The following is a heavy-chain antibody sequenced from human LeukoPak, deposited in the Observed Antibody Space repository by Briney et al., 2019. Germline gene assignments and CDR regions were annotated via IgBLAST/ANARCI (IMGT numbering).Heavy chain of an antibody. CDR3: ARPRSTPYNSQEGSYYFDY. Sequence: GGSLRLSCAASGFTFSSYGMHWVRQAPGKGLEWVAVIWYDGSNEYVADSVKGRFTISRDNSKNTLYLQMNSLRAEDTAVYYCARPRSTPYNSQEGSYYFDYWGQGTLVTVSS. CDR1: GFTFSSYG. J-gene: IGHJ4*02. CDR2: IWYDGSNE. V-gene: IGHV3-33*08. D-gene: IGHD6-19*01.